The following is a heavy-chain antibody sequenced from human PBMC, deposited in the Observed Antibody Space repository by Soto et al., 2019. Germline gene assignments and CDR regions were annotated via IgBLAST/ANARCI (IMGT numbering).Heavy chain of an antibody. CDR3: ARDITVRGYGSGSYYHFDY. Sequence: SETLSLTCAVYGGSFSGYYWSWIRQPPGKGLEWIGEINHSGSTNYNPSLKSRVTISVDTSKNQFSLKLSSVTAADTAVYYCARDITVRGYGSGSYYHFDYWGQGTLVTVSS. CDR1: GGSFSGYY. J-gene: IGHJ4*02. CDR2: INHSGST. V-gene: IGHV4-34*01. D-gene: IGHD3-10*01.